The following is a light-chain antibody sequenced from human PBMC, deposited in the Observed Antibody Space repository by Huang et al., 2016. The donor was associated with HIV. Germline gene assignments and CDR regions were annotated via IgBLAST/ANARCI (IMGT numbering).Light chain of an antibody. Sequence: IQLTQSPSSLSASVGDRVTISCRASQGITNYLAWYQQKPGKAPKLLIYGASTLQGGVPSRFSGSGSATDFTLTINSLQPEDFATYYCQQLNNYPYTFGQGTKLEIK. V-gene: IGKV1-9*01. CDR1: QGITNY. CDR2: GAS. CDR3: QQLNNYPYT. J-gene: IGKJ2*01.